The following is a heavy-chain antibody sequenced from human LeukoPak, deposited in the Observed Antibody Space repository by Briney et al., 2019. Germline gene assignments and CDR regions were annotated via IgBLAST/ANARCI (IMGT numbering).Heavy chain of an antibody. V-gene: IGHV1-2*02. CDR3: AREITFGGVIVPLGY. Sequence: ASVNVSCKASGYTFTGYYMHWVRQAPGQGLEWMGWINPNSGGTNYAQKFQGRVTMTRDTSISTAYMELSRLRSDDTAVYYCAREITFGGVIVPLGYWGQGTLVTVSS. CDR2: INPNSGGT. D-gene: IGHD3-16*02. J-gene: IGHJ4*02. CDR1: GYTFTGYY.